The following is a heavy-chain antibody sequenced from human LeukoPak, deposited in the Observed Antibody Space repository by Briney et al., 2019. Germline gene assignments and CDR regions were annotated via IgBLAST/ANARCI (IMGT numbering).Heavy chain of an antibody. CDR3: STTALKGGLYTYDI. D-gene: IGHD1-14*01. CDR2: VLSDGIKK. V-gene: IGHV3-30-3*01. Sequence: GGSLRLSRAASGFTFQTYAMHWLRQAPGKGLEWVAVVLSDGIKKYYADSVKGRFTISRDNPQNTLDLQVKSLRVEDTAVYYCSTTALKGGLYTYDIWGQGTMVTVSS. J-gene: IGHJ3*02. CDR1: GFTFQTYA.